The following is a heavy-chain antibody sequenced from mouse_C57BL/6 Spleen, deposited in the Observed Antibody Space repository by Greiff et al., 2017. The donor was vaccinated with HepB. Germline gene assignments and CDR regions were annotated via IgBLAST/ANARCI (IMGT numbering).Heavy chain of an antibody. D-gene: IGHD2-2*01. CDR3: ARDYYGYDGFAY. V-gene: IGHV3-6*01. Sequence: EVKLMESGPGLVKPSQSLSLTCSVTGYSITSGYYWNWIRQFPGNKLEWMGYISYDGSNNYNPSLKNRISITRDTSKNQFFLKLNSVTTEDTATYYCARDYYGYDGFAYWGQGTLVTVSA. J-gene: IGHJ3*01. CDR1: GYSITSGYY. CDR2: ISYDGSN.